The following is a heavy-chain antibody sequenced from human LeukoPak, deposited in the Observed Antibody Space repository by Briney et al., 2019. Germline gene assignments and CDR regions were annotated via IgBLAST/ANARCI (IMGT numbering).Heavy chain of an antibody. CDR2: IYYSGST. V-gene: IGHV4-39*01. CDR1: GGSISSSSYY. Sequence: PSETLSLTCTVSGGSISSSSYYWGWIRQPPGKGLEWIGSIYYSGSTYYNPSLKSRVTISVDTSKNQFSLKLSSVTAADTAVYYCARGPRRIFRVVIRGGEDYWGQGTLVTVSS. J-gene: IGHJ4*02. CDR3: ARGPRRIFRVVIRGGEDY. D-gene: IGHD3-3*01.